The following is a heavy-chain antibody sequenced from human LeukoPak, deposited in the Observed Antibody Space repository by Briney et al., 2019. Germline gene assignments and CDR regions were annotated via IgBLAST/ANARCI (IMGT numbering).Heavy chain of an antibody. CDR2: ISSSSSYI. J-gene: IGHJ5*02. D-gene: IGHD5-12*01. Sequence: GGSLRLSCAASGFTFSSYSMNWVRQAPGKGLEWVSSISSSSSYIYYADSVKGRFTISRDNAKNSLYLQMNSLRAEDTAVYYCARDSVVATIVDWFDPWGQGTLVTASS. CDR3: ARDSVVATIVDWFDP. V-gene: IGHV3-21*01. CDR1: GFTFSSYS.